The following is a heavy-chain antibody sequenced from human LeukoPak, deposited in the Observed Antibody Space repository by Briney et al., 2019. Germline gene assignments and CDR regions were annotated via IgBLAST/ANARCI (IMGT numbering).Heavy chain of an antibody. CDR3: ARDWADSGSYYHNWFDP. J-gene: IGHJ5*02. D-gene: IGHD1-26*01. CDR1: GYTFTGYY. Sequence: ASVKVSCKASGYTFTGYYMHWVRQAPGQGLEWMGWINPNSGGTNYAQKFQGRVTMTRDTSISTAYMELSRLRSDDTAVYYCARDWADSGSYYHNWFDPWGQGTLVTVSS. V-gene: IGHV1-2*02. CDR2: INPNSGGT.